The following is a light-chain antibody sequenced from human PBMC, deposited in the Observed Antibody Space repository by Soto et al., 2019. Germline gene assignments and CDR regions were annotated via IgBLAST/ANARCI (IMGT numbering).Light chain of an antibody. CDR2: KAS. CDR1: QSIGSW. V-gene: IGKV1-5*03. J-gene: IGKJ1*01. CDR3: KQYGSYSPWT. Sequence: DIQMTQSPSTLSASVGDRVTITCRASQSIGSWLAWYQQKPGKAPKLLIYKASSLESGVPSRFSDRGSGTEFTLTISSLQPDDFASYYFKQYGSYSPWTFGQGTKVEI.